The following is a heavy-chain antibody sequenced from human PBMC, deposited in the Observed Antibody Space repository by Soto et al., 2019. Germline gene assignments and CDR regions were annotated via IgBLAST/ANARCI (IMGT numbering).Heavy chain of an antibody. J-gene: IGHJ4*02. CDR1: GGSISGDC. Sequence: QLQLQESGPGLVKPSETLSLTCTVSGGSISGDCWGWIRQPPGKGLEWIATIYYSGRTFYNPSLESRVTIYVDTSRDQFSLKLTSVTAADTAVYYCARLPRTTTSGSGTDFWGQGTLVTVSS. CDR3: ARLPRTTTSGSGTDF. CDR2: IYYSGRT. V-gene: IGHV4-39*01. D-gene: IGHD3-10*01.